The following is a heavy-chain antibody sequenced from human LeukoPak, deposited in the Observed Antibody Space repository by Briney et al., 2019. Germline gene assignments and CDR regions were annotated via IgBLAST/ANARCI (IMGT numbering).Heavy chain of an antibody. CDR3: ARDRVLLWFGELGL. Sequence: GGSLRLSCAASRFTFSSYWMHWVRQAPGKGLVWVSRINSDGSSTSYADSVKGRFTISRDNAKNTLYLQINSLRAEDTAVYYCARDRVLLWFGELGLWGQGTMVTVSS. D-gene: IGHD3-10*01. CDR1: RFTFSSYW. V-gene: IGHV3-74*01. J-gene: IGHJ3*01. CDR2: INSDGSST.